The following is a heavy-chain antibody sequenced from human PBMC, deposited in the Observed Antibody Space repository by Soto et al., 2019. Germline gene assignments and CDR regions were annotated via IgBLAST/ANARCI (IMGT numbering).Heavy chain of an antibody. J-gene: IGHJ5*02. CDR3: ARQSGTRLGLQFDP. D-gene: IGHD2-15*01. CDR2: IDPSDSYT. V-gene: IGHV5-10-1*01. Sequence: PVGSVKISCNGSGYSFTSYWISWVRQMPGKGLEWMGRIDPSDSYTNYSPSFQGHVTISADKSISTAYLQWSSLKASDTAMYYCARQSGTRLGLQFDPWGQGTLVTVSS. CDR1: GYSFTSYW.